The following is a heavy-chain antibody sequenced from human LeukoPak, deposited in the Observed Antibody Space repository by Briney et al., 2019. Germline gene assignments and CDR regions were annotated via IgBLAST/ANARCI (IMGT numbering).Heavy chain of an antibody. CDR1: GGSFSGYY. D-gene: IGHD1-7*01. J-gene: IGHJ3*02. CDR3: ARPQGGTTYAFDI. CDR2: INHSGST. Sequence: SETLSLTCAVYGGSFSGYYWSWIRQPPGKGLEWIGEINHSGSTNYNPSLKSRVTISVDTSKNQFSLKLSSVTAAGTAVYYCARPQGGTTYAFDIWGQGTMVTVSS. V-gene: IGHV4-34*01.